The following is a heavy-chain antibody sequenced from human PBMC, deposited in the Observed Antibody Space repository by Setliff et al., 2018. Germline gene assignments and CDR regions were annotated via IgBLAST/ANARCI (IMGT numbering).Heavy chain of an antibody. J-gene: IGHJ4*02. Sequence: PSETLSLTCTVAGGSISDYCWSWIRQAPGKGLEWIGSIYYSGSTNYNPSLKSRVTISVDTSKNQFSLKLSSVTAADTAVYYCARDAELYGSGWPRTDYWGQGTLVTVSS. CDR3: ARDAELYGSGWPRTDY. D-gene: IGHD6-19*01. CDR1: GGSISDYC. CDR2: IYYSGST. V-gene: IGHV4-59*01.